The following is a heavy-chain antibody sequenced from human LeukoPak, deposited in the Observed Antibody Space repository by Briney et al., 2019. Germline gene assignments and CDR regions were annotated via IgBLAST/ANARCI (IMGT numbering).Heavy chain of an antibody. V-gene: IGHV1-2*02. D-gene: IGHD6-25*01. J-gene: IGHJ4*02. CDR3: ARGGPRGNGFDY. CDR2: YNPNSGDT. Sequence: ASVKVSCKASGDIFTGQFIQRVRQAPGQGLEWMAMYNPNSGDTTFSQRFQDRVTMTRDTSVNTAFMELSRLTSDDTAVYYCARGGPRGNGFDYWGQGTLVSVSS. CDR1: GDIFTGQF.